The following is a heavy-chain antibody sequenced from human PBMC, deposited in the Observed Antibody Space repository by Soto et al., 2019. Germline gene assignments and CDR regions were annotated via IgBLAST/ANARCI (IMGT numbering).Heavy chain of an antibody. CDR2: IIPIFGTA. CDR1: GGAFSSYA. V-gene: IGHV1-69*12. Sequence: QVQLVQSGAEVKKPGSTVKVSCKASGGAFSSYAISWVRQAPGQGLEWMGGIIPIFGTANYAQKFQGRVTITADESTSTAYMELSSLRSEDTAVYYCARSRPSGGEYDSSGPHDYWCQGTLVTVSS. D-gene: IGHD3-22*01. CDR3: ARSRPSGGEYDSSGPHDY. J-gene: IGHJ4*02.